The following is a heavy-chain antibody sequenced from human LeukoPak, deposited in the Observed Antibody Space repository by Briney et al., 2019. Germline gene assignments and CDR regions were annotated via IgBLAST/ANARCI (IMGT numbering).Heavy chain of an antibody. V-gene: IGHV3-30*02. J-gene: IGHJ4*02. Sequence: PGGSLRLSCAASGFTFSSYGMHWVRQAPGKGLEWVAFIRYDGSNKYYADSVKGRFTISRDNSKNTLYLQMNSLRAEDTAVYYCAKDSLLGLVVPAASTLYWGQGTLVTVSS. CDR3: AKDSLLGLVVPAASTLY. D-gene: IGHD2-2*01. CDR2: IRYDGSNK. CDR1: GFTFSSYG.